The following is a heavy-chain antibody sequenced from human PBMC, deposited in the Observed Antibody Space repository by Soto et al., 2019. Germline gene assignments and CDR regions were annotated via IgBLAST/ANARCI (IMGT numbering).Heavy chain of an antibody. D-gene: IGHD2-15*01. V-gene: IGHV1-3*05. CDR3: ATGSRSDY. CDR2: INAGNGNT. CDR1: GYTFTSYA. J-gene: IGHJ4*02. Sequence: QVQLVQSGAEEKKPGASVKISCKASGYTFTSYAVHWVRQAPGQRLEWMGWINAGNGNTKYSQNFQGRVSITRDTSATTAFMALSSLRSEDTAVYSCATGSRSDYWGQGTLVTVSS.